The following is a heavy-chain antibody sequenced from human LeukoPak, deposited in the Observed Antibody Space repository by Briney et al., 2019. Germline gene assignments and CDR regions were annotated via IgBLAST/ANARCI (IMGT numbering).Heavy chain of an antibody. V-gene: IGHV3-74*01. D-gene: IGHD4-11*01. CDR1: GFTFSSYW. J-gene: IGHJ4*02. CDR2: INNDGSST. Sequence: AGGSLRLSCAASGFTFSSYWMHWVRQAPGKGLVWVSRINNDGSSTPYADPVKGRFTISRDNAKNTLYLQMNSLRAEDTAVYYCARSNHGCHDYWGQGTLVTVSS. CDR3: ARSNHGCHDY.